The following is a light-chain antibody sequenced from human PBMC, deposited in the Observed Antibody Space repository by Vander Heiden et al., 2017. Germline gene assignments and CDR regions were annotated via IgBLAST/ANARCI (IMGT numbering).Light chain of an antibody. CDR2: WAS. Sequence: DIVMTQSPDSLAVSMGERATINCKSSQSVLYSSNNKNYFAWYQQKPGQPPKLLIYWASTRESGVPDRFSGSGSGTDFTLTISSLQAEDVAVYYCQQYDSTPRTFGQGTKVEIK. J-gene: IGKJ1*01. V-gene: IGKV4-1*01. CDR3: QQYDSTPRT. CDR1: QSVLYSSNNKNY.